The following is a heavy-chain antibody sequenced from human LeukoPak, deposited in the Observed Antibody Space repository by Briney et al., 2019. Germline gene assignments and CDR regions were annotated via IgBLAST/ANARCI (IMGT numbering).Heavy chain of an antibody. D-gene: IGHD3-3*01. Sequence: SETLSLTCAVYGGSFSGYYWSWIRQPPGKGLEWIGEINHSGSTNYNPSLKSRVTISVDTSKNQFSLKLSSVTAADTAVYYCARLETGADFDYWGQGPWSPSPQ. CDR1: GGSFSGYY. CDR3: ARLETGADFDY. CDR2: INHSGST. V-gene: IGHV4-34*01. J-gene: IGHJ4*02.